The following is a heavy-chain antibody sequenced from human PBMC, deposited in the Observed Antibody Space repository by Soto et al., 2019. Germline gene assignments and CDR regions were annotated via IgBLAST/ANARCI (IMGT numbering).Heavy chain of an antibody. Sequence: GGSLRLSCAASGFTFSSYGMHWVRQAPGKGLEWVAVIWYDGSNKYHADSVKGRFTISRDNSKNTLYLQMNSLRAEDTAVYYCERDGYYYDCSGYYLDYWGQGTLVTVSS. CDR1: GFTFSSYG. CDR3: ERDGYYYDCSGYYLDY. V-gene: IGHV3-33*01. D-gene: IGHD3-22*01. CDR2: IWYDGSNK. J-gene: IGHJ4*02.